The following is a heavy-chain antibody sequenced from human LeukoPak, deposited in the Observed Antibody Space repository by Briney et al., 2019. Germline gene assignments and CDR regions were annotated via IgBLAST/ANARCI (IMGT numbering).Heavy chain of an antibody. Sequence: GGSQRLSCTTSGFSFSSYSMNWVRQTPGKGLEWVSSISSGSSSVFYAESVRGRFTISRDSAKTSVFLQMDSLRADDSALYFCARSQRLGHCVNGVCVYPYYFDFWGQGALVTVSS. J-gene: IGHJ4*02. V-gene: IGHV3-21*01. CDR2: ISSGSSSV. D-gene: IGHD2-8*01. CDR3: ARSQRLGHCVNGVCVYPYYFDF. CDR1: GFSFSSYS.